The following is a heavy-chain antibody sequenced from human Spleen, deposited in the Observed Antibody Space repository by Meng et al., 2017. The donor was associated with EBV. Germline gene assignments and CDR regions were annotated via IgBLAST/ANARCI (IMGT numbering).Heavy chain of an antibody. J-gene: IGHJ4*02. D-gene: IGHD3-16*02. CDR1: GYPFTAYY. Sequence: VHLVQSGAEVKRPGASVKVPCKASGYPFTAYYIHWVRQAPGQGLEWMGRINPTSGGTNYAQKFQGRVTMTRDTSISTAYMELSRLRSDDTAVYYCARGPDYVWGSYRYGYYFDYWGQGTLVTVSS. V-gene: IGHV1-2*06. CDR3: ARGPDYVWGSYRYGYYFDY. CDR2: INPTSGGT.